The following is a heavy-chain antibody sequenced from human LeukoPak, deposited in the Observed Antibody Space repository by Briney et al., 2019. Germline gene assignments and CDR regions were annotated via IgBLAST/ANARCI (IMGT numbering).Heavy chain of an antibody. D-gene: IGHD5-18*01. V-gene: IGHV3-23*01. CDR1: GFTFSSYD. Sequence: GGSLRLSCAASGFTFSSYDMHWVRQATGKGLEWVSAIGGSGGSTYYADSVKGRFTISRDNSKNTLYLQMNSLRAEDTAVYYCAKSENVDTAMVRWGQGTLVTVSS. J-gene: IGHJ4*02. CDR2: IGGSGGST. CDR3: AKSENVDTAMVR.